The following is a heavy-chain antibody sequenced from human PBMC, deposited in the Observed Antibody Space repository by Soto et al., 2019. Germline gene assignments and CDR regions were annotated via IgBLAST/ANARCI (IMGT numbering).Heavy chain of an antibody. D-gene: IGHD2-21*01. CDR2: ITGEGGT. V-gene: IGHV3-23*01. Sequence: GGSLRLSCAASGFSFSSSGMDWVRQAPGKGPEWVSSITGEGGTYYADSVKGRFTIFRDQSKNTFFLQMNNLRADDTAVYYCAKDRCGARCISDFYYCGPGTLVTVSS. J-gene: IGHJ4*02. CDR3: AKDRCGARCISDFYY. CDR1: GFSFSSSG.